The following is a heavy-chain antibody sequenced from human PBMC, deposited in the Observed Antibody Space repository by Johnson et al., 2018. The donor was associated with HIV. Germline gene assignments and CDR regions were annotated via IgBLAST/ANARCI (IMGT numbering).Heavy chain of an antibody. V-gene: IGHV3-30*02. J-gene: IGHJ3*01. CDR3: AKETHYIDGFDAFDL. CDR1: GFTFSSYG. D-gene: IGHD4-11*01. CDR2: IRYDGSNK. Sequence: VQLLESGGGLVQPGGSLRLSCAASGFTFSSYGMHWVRQAPGKGLEWVAFIRYDGSNKYYADSVKGRFTISRDNSKNTLYLQMNSLRAEDTAVYYCAKETHYIDGFDAFDLWGQGTMVTVSS.